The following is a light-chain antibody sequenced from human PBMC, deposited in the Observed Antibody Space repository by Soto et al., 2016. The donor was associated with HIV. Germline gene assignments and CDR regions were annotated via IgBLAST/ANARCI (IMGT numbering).Light chain of an antibody. CDR1: QLGSKY. CDR3: QAWDSNTAV. CDR2: HND. J-gene: IGLJ1*01. Sequence: SFELTQPPSVSASPGQTASITCSSDQLGSKYVWWYQQRPGHSPMLVISHNDKRPSGISERFSGSNSGNTGTLTISGTQPMDEADYFCQAWDSNTAVFGTGTKVTVL. V-gene: IGLV3-1*01.